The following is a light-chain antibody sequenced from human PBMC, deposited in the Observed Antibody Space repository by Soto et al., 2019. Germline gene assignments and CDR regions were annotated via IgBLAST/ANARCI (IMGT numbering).Light chain of an antibody. J-gene: IGLJ2*01. CDR3: CSYAGSYTWV. Sequence: QSALTQPASVSGSPGQSITISCIGSSSDIGTYNLVSWYQHHPGKAPKLIIYEGSLRPSGISYRFSASKSGNTASLTISGLQAEDEADYHCCSYAGSYTWVFGGGTKLTVL. CDR1: SSDIGTYNL. CDR2: EGS. V-gene: IGLV2-23*01.